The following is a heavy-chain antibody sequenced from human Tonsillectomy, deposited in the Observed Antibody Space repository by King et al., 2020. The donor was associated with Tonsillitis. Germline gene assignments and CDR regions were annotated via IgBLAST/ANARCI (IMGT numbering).Heavy chain of an antibody. CDR1: GGSISSYY. CDR2: IYYSGST. J-gene: IGHJ4*02. CDR3: ASYDFWCGNNYFDS. D-gene: IGHD3-3*01. V-gene: IGHV4-59*01. Sequence: QLQESGPGLVKPSETLSLTCTVSGGSISSYYWSWIRQPPGKGLEWIGYIYYSGSTNYSPSLKSRVSISIDTSKKQLSLRLSSVNAADTAIYYCASYDFWCGNNYFDSWGQGILVAVSS.